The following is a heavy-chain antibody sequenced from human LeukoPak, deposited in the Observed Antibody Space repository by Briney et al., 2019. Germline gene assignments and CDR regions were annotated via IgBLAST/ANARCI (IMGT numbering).Heavy chain of an antibody. D-gene: IGHD6-13*01. CDR2: MSAVGGST. CDR1: GIIFSDYA. Sequence: RPGGSLRLSCAASGIIFSDYAMTWVRQAPGKGLEWVSGMSAVGGSTYYVDSLKGRFTISRDNSKNTLYLQMNSLRAEDTAVYYCAKDRSSSWYPSYMDVWGKGTTVTVSS. J-gene: IGHJ6*03. V-gene: IGHV3-23*01. CDR3: AKDRSSSWYPSYMDV.